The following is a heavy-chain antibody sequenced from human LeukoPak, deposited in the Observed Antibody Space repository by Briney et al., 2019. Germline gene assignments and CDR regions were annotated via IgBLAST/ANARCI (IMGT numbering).Heavy chain of an antibody. CDR3: ARGEFIWGIAAAGTRVFDY. Sequence: GGSLRLSCAASGFTFSSYAMHWVRQAPGKGLEWVAVISYDGSNKYYADSVKGRFTISRDNSKNTLYLQMNSLRAEDTAVYYCARGEFIWGIAAAGTRVFDYWGQGTLVTVSS. D-gene: IGHD6-13*01. J-gene: IGHJ4*02. CDR1: GFTFSSYA. V-gene: IGHV3-30*04. CDR2: ISYDGSNK.